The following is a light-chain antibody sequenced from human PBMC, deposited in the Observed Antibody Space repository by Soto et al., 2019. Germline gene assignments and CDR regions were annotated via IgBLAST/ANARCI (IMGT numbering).Light chain of an antibody. CDR2: DAS. CDR1: QSISSW. V-gene: IGKV1-5*01. J-gene: IGKJ4*01. Sequence: DIQMTQSPSTLSASVGERVTITCRASQSISSWLAWYQQKPGKAPKLLIYDASSLDSGVPSRFSGSGSGTEFTLTISSLQPDDFATYYCQQYNSYSLPFGGGTKGEIK. CDR3: QQYNSYSLP.